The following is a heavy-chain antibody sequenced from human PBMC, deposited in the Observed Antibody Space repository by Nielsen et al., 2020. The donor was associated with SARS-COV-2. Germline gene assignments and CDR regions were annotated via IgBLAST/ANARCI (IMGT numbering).Heavy chain of an antibody. J-gene: IGHJ4*02. Sequence: GGSLRLSCAASGFTFSSYAMHWVRQAPGKGLEWVAVIWYDGSNKYYADSVKGRFTISRDNSKNTLYLQMNSLRAEDTAVYYCARAEAYYDSSGYPYYFDYWGQGTLVTVSS. CDR2: IWYDGSNK. D-gene: IGHD3-22*01. CDR3: ARAEAYYDSSGYPYYFDY. CDR1: GFTFSSYA. V-gene: IGHV3-33*08.